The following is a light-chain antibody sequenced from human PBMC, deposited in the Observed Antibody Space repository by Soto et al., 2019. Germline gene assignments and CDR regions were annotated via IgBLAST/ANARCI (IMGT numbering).Light chain of an antibody. V-gene: IGLV2-14*01. Sequence: QSALTQPASVSGSPGQSITISCTGTSSDVGGYNYVSWYQQHPGKAPKLMIYDVSNRPSGVSNRFSGSKSGNTASLTISVLQAEDEADYYCSSYTTSSPYVVFGGGTQLTVL. CDR3: SSYTTSSPYVV. CDR2: DVS. J-gene: IGLJ2*01. CDR1: SSDVGGYNY.